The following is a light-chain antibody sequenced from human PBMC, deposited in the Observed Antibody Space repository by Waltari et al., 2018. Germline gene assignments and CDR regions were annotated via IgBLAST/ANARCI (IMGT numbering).Light chain of an antibody. V-gene: IGLV2-14*01. J-gene: IGLJ2*01. CDR1: SSDVGGYNY. CDR3: SSYTSSSTLV. Sequence: QSALTQPASVSGSPGQSITISCTGTSSDVGGYNYVSWYQQHPGKAPKLMIYDVSKRPSGVSKRFSGSKSGNTASLTISGLQAEDEADYYCSSYTSSSTLVVGGGTRLTVL. CDR2: DVS.